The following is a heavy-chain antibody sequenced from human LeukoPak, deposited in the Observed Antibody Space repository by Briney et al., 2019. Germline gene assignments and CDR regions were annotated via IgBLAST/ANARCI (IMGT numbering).Heavy chain of an antibody. CDR2: INPNSGGT. CDR1: GYTFTGYY. D-gene: IGHD7-27*01. CDR3: ARELISGDNYYFDY. J-gene: IGHJ4*02. V-gene: IGHV1-2*02. Sequence: VKVSCKASGYTFTGYYMHWVRQAPGQGLEWMGWINPNSGGTDYAQKFQGRVTMTRDTSIITAYMELSRLRSDDTAMYYCARELISGDNYYFDYWGQGALVTVFS.